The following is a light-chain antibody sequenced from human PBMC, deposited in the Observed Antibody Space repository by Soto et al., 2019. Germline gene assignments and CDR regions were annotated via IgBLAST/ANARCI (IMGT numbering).Light chain of an antibody. CDR1: QSLRSN. CDR3: QQYNNWPRT. CDR2: DSF. Sequence: EIVMTQFPATLSVSRGERATLSCRASQSLRSNIAWYQQKPGQAPRLLIYDSFTRATGIPARFSGSGSGTEFTLTISSLQSEDFAVYYCQQYNNWPRTFGQGTKVDIK. V-gene: IGKV3-15*01. J-gene: IGKJ1*01.